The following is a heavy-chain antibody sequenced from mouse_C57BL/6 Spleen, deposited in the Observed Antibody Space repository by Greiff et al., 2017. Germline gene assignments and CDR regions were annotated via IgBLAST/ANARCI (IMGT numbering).Heavy chain of an antibody. V-gene: IGHV7-3*01. D-gene: IGHD6-1*01. CDR3: ARYRPPSPHGYYFYY. Sequence: EVKLMESGGGLVQPGGSLSLSCAASGFTFTDYYMSWVRQPPGKALEWLGFIRNKANGYTTEYSASVKGRFTISRDNSQSILYLQMNALRAEDSATYYCARYRPPSPHGYYFYYWGKGTTLTVSS. J-gene: IGHJ2*01. CDR2: IRNKANGYTT. CDR1: GFTFTDYY.